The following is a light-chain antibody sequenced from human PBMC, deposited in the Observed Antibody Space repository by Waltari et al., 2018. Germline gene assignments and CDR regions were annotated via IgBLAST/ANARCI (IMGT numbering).Light chain of an antibody. CDR1: SRDICGYNY. V-gene: IGLV2-14*03. CDR3: SSYVSSSTLEL. Sequence: QSALTQPASVSGSPGQSITISCTGTSRDICGYNYVSLYQQLPGSAPKLIIYDVSNRPSGVSSRFSGSKSGNTASLTISGLQGEDGSDYYCSSYVSSSTLELFGGGTSLAVL. CDR2: DVS. J-gene: IGLJ2*01.